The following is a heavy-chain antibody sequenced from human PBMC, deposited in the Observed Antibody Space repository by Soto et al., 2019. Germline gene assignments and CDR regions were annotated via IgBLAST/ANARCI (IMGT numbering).Heavy chain of an antibody. Sequence: SETLSLTCTVSGDSLTSNSYFCAWIRKPPGKGLEWIGSIYYSGTTYYNPSLKSRVTISVDRSKNQFSLKLSSVTAADTAVYYCARFHYSYGYRGDFDYWGQGTLVTVS. CDR1: GDSLTSNSYF. V-gene: IGHV4-39*01. D-gene: IGHD5-18*01. CDR3: ARFHYSYGYRGDFDY. CDR2: IYYSGTT. J-gene: IGHJ4*02.